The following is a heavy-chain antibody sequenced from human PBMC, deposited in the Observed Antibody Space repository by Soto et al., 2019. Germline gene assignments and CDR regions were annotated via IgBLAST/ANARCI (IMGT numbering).Heavy chain of an antibody. CDR1: GGSISSSSYY. Sequence: SETLSLTCTVSGGSISSSSYYWGWIRQPPGKGLEWIGSIFYSGSTCYNQSLKSRVTISVHTSNSQFSLELSSVTAADTAVYYCARGLITGSHYSGGWYYFDSWGQGTQVTVSS. J-gene: IGHJ4*02. V-gene: IGHV4-39*07. CDR3: ARGLITGSHYSGGWYYFDS. CDR2: IFYSGST. D-gene: IGHD6-19*01.